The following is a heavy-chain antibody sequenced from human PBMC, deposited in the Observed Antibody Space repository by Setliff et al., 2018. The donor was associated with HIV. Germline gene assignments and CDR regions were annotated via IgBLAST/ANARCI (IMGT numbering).Heavy chain of an antibody. CDR2: IIPIFGTA. V-gene: IGHV1-69*13. CDR3: ARGNYYDSSVWVGPDV. D-gene: IGHD3-22*01. Sequence: GASVKVSCKASGGTFSSYAISWVRQAPGQGLEWMGGIIPIFGTANYAQKFQGRVTITADESTSTAYMELSSLRSDDTAVYYCARGNYYDSSVWVGPDVWSKGTTVTVSS. J-gene: IGHJ6*04. CDR1: GGTFSSYA.